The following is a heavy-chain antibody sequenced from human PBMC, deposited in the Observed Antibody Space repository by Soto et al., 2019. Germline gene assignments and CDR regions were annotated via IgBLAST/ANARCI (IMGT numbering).Heavy chain of an antibody. J-gene: IGHJ4*02. V-gene: IGHV1-18*01. Sequence: QVQLVQSGAEVKKPGASVKVSCKPSGYTFTSYGITWVRQAPGQGLEWMGWISAYNGNTNYAQKFQGRVTMTTDTXXSTAYMELRSLGSDDTAVYYYGRGWFGEFAYTFDYWGQGTLVTVSS. CDR2: ISAYNGNT. CDR1: GYTFTSYG. D-gene: IGHD3-10*01. CDR3: GRGWFGEFAYTFDY.